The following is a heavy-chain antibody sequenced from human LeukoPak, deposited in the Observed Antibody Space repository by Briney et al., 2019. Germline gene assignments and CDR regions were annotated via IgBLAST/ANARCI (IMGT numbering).Heavy chain of an antibody. CDR1: GYSFTSYW. D-gene: IGHD3-9*01. V-gene: IGHV5-10-1*01. Sequence: GESLKISCKGSGYSFTSYWDSWVRQMPGKGLEWMGRIDPSDSYTNYSPSFQGHVTISAVKSISTAYLQWSSLKASDTAMYYCARSGYYDILTGYRNHDAFDIWGQGTTVTVSS. CDR2: IDPSDSYT. CDR3: ARSGYYDILTGYRNHDAFDI. J-gene: IGHJ3*02.